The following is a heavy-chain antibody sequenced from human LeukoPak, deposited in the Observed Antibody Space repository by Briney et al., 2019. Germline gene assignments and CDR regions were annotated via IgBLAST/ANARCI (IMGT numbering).Heavy chain of an antibody. D-gene: IGHD4-17*01. CDR2: ISGSGGST. CDR1: GFTFSSYA. Sequence: GGSLRLSCAASGFTFSSYAMSWVRQAPGKGLEWVSAISGSGGSTYYADSVKGRFTISRDNSKNTLYLQMNSLRAEDTAVYYCARGHTMSTVVTLYYFDYWGQGTLVTVSS. V-gene: IGHV3-23*01. J-gene: IGHJ4*02. CDR3: ARGHTMSTVVTLYYFDY.